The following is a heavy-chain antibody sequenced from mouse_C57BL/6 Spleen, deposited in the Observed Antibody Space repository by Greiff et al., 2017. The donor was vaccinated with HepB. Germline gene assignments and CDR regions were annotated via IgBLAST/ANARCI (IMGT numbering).Heavy chain of an antibody. CDR2: IRPNSGST. V-gene: IGHV1-64*01. J-gene: IGHJ1*03. CDR3: ARRGYDYDRDWYFDV. Sequence: QVQLQQPGAELVKPGASVKLSCKASGYTFTSYWMHWVKQRPGQGLEWIGMIRPNSGSTNYNEKFKSKATLTVDKSSSTAYMQLSSLTSEDSAVYYCARRGYDYDRDWYFDVWGTGTTVTGSS. CDR1: GYTFTSYW. D-gene: IGHD2-4*01.